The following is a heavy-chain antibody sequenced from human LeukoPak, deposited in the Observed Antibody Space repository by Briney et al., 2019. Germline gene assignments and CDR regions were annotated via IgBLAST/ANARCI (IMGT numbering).Heavy chain of an antibody. V-gene: IGHV4-34*01. CDR2: INHSGST. D-gene: IGHD6-13*01. J-gene: IGHJ6*02. Sequence: PSETLSLTCAVYGGSFSGYYWSWIRQPPGKGLEWIGEINHSGSTNYNPSLKSRVTISVDTSKNQFSLKLSSVTAADTAVYYCARHGEGPAGSQHYYGMDVWGQGTTVTVSS. CDR3: ARHGEGPAGSQHYYGMDV. CDR1: GGSFSGYY.